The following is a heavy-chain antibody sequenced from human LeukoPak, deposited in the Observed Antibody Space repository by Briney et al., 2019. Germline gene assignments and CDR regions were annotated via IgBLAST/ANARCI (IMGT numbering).Heavy chain of an antibody. J-gene: IGHJ5*02. CDR2: IGSSSSTI. Sequence: GGSLRLSXAASGFTFSSYSMNWVRQAPGKGLEWVSYIGSSSSTIYYADSVKGRFTISRDNAKNSLYLQMNSLRAEDTAVYYCAREQVVVVPAAGFDPWGQGTLVTVSS. CDR3: AREQVVVVPAAGFDP. D-gene: IGHD2-2*01. CDR1: GFTFSSYS. V-gene: IGHV3-48*01.